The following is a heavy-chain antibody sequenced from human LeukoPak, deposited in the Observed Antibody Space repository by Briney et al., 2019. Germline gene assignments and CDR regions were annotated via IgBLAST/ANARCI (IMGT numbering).Heavy chain of an antibody. CDR3: AKDHRSGYFDY. V-gene: IGHV3-73*01. CDR2: IRSKANSYAT. CDR1: GFTFSGSA. Sequence: GGSLKLSCAASGFTFSGSAMHWVRQASGKGLEWVGRIRSKANSYATAYAASVKGRFTISRDDSKNTAYLQMNSLRAEDTAVYYSAKDHRSGYFDYWGQGTLVTVSS. J-gene: IGHJ4*02.